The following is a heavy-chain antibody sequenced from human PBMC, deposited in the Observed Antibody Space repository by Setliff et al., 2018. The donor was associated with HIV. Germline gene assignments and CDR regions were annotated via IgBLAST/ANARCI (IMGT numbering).Heavy chain of an antibody. CDR3: ARAIPGYSFGYDYFDY. CDR1: GYTFTGYY. V-gene: IGHV1-2*06. CDR2: IIPNSGGT. D-gene: IGHD5-18*01. Sequence: ASVKVSCKASGYTFTGYYMHWVRQAPGQGLEWMGRIIPNSGGTNYAQKFQGRVTMTRDTSISTAYMELSRLRSDDTAVYYCARAIPGYSFGYDYFDYWGQGTLVTVSS. J-gene: IGHJ4*02.